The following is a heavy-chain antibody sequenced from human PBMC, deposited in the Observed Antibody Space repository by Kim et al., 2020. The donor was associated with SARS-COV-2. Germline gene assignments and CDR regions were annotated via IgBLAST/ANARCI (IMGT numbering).Heavy chain of an antibody. D-gene: IGHD2-2*01. Sequence: TGYAQKFQGRVTMTRNTSISTAYMELSSLRSEDTAVYYCAREDQLLIDYWGQGTLVTVSS. CDR2: T. CDR3: AREDQLLIDY. V-gene: IGHV1-8*01. J-gene: IGHJ4*02.